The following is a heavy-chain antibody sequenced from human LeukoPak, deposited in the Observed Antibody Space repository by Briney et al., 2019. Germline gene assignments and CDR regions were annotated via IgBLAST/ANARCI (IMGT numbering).Heavy chain of an antibody. Sequence: ASVKVSCKASGYTFTSYGISWVRQAPGQGLEWTGWISAYNGNTNYAQKLQGRVTMTTDTSTSTAYMELRSLRSDDTAVYYCARDGYCSSTSCFGNYYYYGMDVWGQGTTVTVSS. D-gene: IGHD2-2*01. J-gene: IGHJ6*02. CDR1: GYTFTSYG. CDR3: ARDGYCSSTSCFGNYYYYGMDV. CDR2: ISAYNGNT. V-gene: IGHV1-18*01.